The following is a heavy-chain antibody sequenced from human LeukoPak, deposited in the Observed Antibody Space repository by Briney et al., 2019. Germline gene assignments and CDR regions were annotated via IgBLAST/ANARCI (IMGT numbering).Heavy chain of an antibody. CDR1: GFAFSSYW. Sequence: GGSLRLSCAASGFAFSSYWMSWVRQAPGKGLEWVANIKQDGSEKYYVDSVKGRFTISRDNAKNSLYLQMNSLRAEDTAVYYCATSARRQYYFDYWGQGTLVTVSS. CDR2: IKQDGSEK. CDR3: ATSARRQYYFDY. V-gene: IGHV3-7*01. J-gene: IGHJ4*02.